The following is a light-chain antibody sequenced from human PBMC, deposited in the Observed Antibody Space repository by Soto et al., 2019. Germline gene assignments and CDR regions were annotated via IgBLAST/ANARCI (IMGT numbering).Light chain of an antibody. Sequence: QSALTQPASVSGSPGQSITIPCTRTSSDVGGYNYVSWYQQHPGKAPKLMIYEVSNRPSGVSNRFSGSKSGNTASLTISGLQAEDEADYYCSSYTSSSTLYVFGTGTKVTVL. J-gene: IGLJ1*01. CDR2: EVS. V-gene: IGLV2-14*01. CDR3: SSYTSSSTLYV. CDR1: SSDVGGYNY.